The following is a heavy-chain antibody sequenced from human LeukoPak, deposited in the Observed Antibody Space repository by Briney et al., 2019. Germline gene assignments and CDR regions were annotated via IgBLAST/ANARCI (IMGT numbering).Heavy chain of an antibody. CDR2: IIGSGGDT. Sequence: GGSLRLSCAASGFTFSSYAMSWVRQAPGKGLEWVSTIIGSGGDTYYADSVKGRFTISRDTSKNMLYLQMNSLRAEDTAVYYCAKAWAAAGTFASWGQGTLVTVS. D-gene: IGHD6-13*01. CDR3: AKAWAAAGTFAS. J-gene: IGHJ4*02. V-gene: IGHV3-23*01. CDR1: GFTFSSYA.